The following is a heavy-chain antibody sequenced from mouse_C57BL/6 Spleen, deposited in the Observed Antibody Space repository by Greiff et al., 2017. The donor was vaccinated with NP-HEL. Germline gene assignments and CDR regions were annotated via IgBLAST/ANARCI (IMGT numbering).Heavy chain of an antibody. Sequence: QVQLQQPGAELVRPGSSVKLSCKASGYTFTSYWMDWVKQRPGQGLEWIGNIYPSDSETHYNQKFKDKATLTVDKSSSTAYMQLSSLTSEDSAVYYCARGGYYDYDGPHYYAMDYWGQGTSVTVSS. CDR3: ARGGYYDYDGPHYYAMDY. CDR2: IYPSDSET. D-gene: IGHD2-4*01. J-gene: IGHJ4*01. V-gene: IGHV1-61*01. CDR1: GYTFTSYW.